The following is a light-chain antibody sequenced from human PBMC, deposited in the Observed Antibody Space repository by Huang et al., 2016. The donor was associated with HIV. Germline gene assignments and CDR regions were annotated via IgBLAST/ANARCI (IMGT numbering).Light chain of an antibody. V-gene: IGKV1-27*01. CDR3: QKYDSVPRT. Sequence: DIQMTQYPSSLSASVGDRFTITCRASQDIKNYLAWYQQKAGQVPKLLIYAASSLQSGVPSRFSGSGSGTDFTLSIISLQPEDVAIYYCQKYDSVPRTFGQGTKVDIK. J-gene: IGKJ1*01. CDR2: AAS. CDR1: QDIKNY.